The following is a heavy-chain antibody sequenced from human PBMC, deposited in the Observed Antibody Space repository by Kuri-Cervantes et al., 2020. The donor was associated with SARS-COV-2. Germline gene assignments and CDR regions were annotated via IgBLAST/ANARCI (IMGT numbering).Heavy chain of an antibody. CDR2: ISLDGGST. J-gene: IGHJ3*02. CDR3: ARLYSGSYFGAFDI. D-gene: IGHD1-26*01. V-gene: IGHV3-43*01. CDR1: GFTFDDYT. Sequence: GSLKISCAASGFTFDDYTMHWVRQAPGKGLEGVSLISLDGGSTYYADSVKGRFTISRDNSKNTLYLQMNRLRAEDTAVYYCARLYSGSYFGAFDIWGQGTMVTVSS.